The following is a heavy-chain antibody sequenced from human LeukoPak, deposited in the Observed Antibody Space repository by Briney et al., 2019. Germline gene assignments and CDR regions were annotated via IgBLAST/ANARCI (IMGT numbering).Heavy chain of an antibody. CDR1: GFTFSSYV. Sequence: EGSLRLSCAASGFTFSSYVMSWVRQAPGKGLEWVSSVTSGDTRHYADSVKGRFTISRDNSQNTLYLQMNSLRAEDTAVYYCAKIQDPSGTYPPYYSDYWGQGTLVTVSS. CDR2: VTSGDTR. V-gene: IGHV3-23*01. J-gene: IGHJ4*02. D-gene: IGHD3-10*01. CDR3: AKIQDPSGTYPPYYSDY.